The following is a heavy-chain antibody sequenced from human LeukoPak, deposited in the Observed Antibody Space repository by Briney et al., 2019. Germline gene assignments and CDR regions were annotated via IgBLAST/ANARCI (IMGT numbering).Heavy chain of an antibody. V-gene: IGHV4-59*01. J-gene: IGHJ6*03. D-gene: IGHD3-10*01. CDR2: IYYSGST. CDR3: ARGVREKNRGFLLYYYYMDV. Sequence: SETLSLTCTVSGGSISGYYWSWIRQPPGKGLEWIGYIYYSGSTNYNPSLKSRVTISVDTSKNQFSLNLSSVTAADTAVYYCARGVREKNRGFLLYYYYMDVWGKGTTVAISS. CDR1: GGSISGYY.